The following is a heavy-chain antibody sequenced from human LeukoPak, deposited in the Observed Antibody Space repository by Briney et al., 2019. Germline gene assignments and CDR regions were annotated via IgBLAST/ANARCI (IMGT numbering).Heavy chain of an antibody. Sequence: PGGSLRLSCAASGFTFSSFAMNWVRQAPGKGLEWVAYISGTSGFIYYADSVKGRFSIARDNAKNSLYLQMNSLRAEDTAVYYCARDEPGGRATTNDYWGQGTLVTVSS. CDR1: GFTFSSFA. CDR3: ARDEPGGRATTNDY. J-gene: IGHJ4*02. CDR2: ISGTSGFI. V-gene: IGHV3-48*01. D-gene: IGHD1-26*01.